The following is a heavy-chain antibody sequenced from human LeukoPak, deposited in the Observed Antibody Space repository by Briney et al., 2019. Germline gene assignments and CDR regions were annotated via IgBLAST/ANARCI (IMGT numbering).Heavy chain of an antibody. D-gene: IGHD5-24*01. CDR3: AKDLGWLQFGGLDY. CDR1: GYTFTSNY. CDR2: ISPSGGST. J-gene: IGHJ4*02. Sequence: ASVKVSCKAFGYTFTSNYMHWVRQAPGQGPEWMGVISPSGGSTTYAQKFQGRVTLTRDMSTSTDYLELSSLRAEDTALYYCAKDLGWLQFGGLDYWGQGTLVTVSS. V-gene: IGHV1-46*01.